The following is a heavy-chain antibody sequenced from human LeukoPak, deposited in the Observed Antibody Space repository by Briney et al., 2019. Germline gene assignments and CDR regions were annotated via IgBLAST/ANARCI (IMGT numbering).Heavy chain of an antibody. CDR2: IKQDGSER. J-gene: IGHJ4*02. V-gene: IGHV3-7*04. CDR3: ARVYDVWSGYYRDY. CDR1: GVTFSNYW. Sequence: PGGSLRLSSAASGVTFSNYWLSWVRQAPGKGLEWVANIKQDGSERYYVDSVKGRFIVSRDNAKNSLYLQMNSLRAEDSAVYYCARVYDVWSGYYRDYWGQGTLVTVSS. D-gene: IGHD3-3*01.